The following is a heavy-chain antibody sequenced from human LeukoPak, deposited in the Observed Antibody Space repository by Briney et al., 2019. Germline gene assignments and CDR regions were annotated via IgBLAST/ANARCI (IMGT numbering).Heavy chain of an antibody. D-gene: IGHD2-2*02. CDR3: AKASRRLCSSSSCYTLDS. CDR2: ISSSGSTI. V-gene: IGHV3-48*03. CDR1: GFTFSSYE. Sequence: GGSLRLSCAASGFTFSSYEMNWVRQAPGKGLEWVSYISSSGSTIYYADSVKGRFIISRDNSRNTLYVQMNSLRAEDTAVYYCAKASRRLCSSSSCYTLDSWGQGTLVTVSS. J-gene: IGHJ4*02.